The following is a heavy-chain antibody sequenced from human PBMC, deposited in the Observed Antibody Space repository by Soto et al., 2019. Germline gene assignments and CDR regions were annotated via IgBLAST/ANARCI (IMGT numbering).Heavy chain of an antibody. CDR2: ILPIFGRT. D-gene: IGHD5-18*01. J-gene: IGHJ4*02. Sequence: QVQLVQSGAEVKKPGSSVKVTCTASGAIFRSNAISWVRQAPGQGLEWMGGILPIFGRTKYAQKFQGRVTITADESTRTSYMELSSLKSEDTAVYYCATGGRGYSYAPRFYFEYWGQGTLVTVSS. CDR3: ATGGRGYSYAPRFYFEY. V-gene: IGHV1-69*01. CDR1: GAIFRSNA.